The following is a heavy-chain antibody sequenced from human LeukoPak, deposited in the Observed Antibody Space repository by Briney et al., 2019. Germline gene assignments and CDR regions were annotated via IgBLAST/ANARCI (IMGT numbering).Heavy chain of an antibody. D-gene: IGHD5-18*01. V-gene: IGHV3-48*03. CDR3: ARGGFGDEWYSYGYFDY. J-gene: IGHJ4*02. Sequence: PGGSLRLSCAASGFTFSSYEMNWVRQAPGKGLEWVSYISSSGSTIYYADSVKGRFTISRDNAKNSLYLQMNSLRAEDTAVYYCARGGFGDEWYSYGYFDYWGQGTLVTVSS. CDR1: GFTFSSYE. CDR2: ISSSGSTI.